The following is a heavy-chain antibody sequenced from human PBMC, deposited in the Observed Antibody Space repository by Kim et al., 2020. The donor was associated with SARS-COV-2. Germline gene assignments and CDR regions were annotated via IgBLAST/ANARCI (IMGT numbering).Heavy chain of an antibody. CDR3: ARIYDSSFFGNWYFDL. Sequence: SETLSLTCTVSGGSISSYYWSWIRQPPGKGLEWIGYIYYSGSTNYNPSLKSRVTISVDTSKNQFSLKLSSVTAADTAVYYCARIYDSSFFGNWYFDLWGRGTLVTVSS. CDR2: IYYSGST. J-gene: IGHJ2*01. D-gene: IGHD3-22*01. V-gene: IGHV4-59*01. CDR1: GGSISSYY.